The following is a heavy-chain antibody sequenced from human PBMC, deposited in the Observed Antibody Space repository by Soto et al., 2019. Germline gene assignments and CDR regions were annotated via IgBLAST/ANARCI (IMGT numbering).Heavy chain of an antibody. CDR3: AKSEDYDFWSGSRRFDY. CDR1: GFTFSSYA. V-gene: IGHV3-23*01. CDR2: ISGSGGYT. J-gene: IGHJ4*02. Sequence: PGGSLRLSCVASGFTFSSYAMSWVRQAPGKGLEWVSGISGSGGYTYYSDSVKGRFTISRDNSKNTLYLQMNNLRAEDTAVYYCAKSEDYDFWSGSRRFDYWGQGTLVTVSS. D-gene: IGHD3-3*01.